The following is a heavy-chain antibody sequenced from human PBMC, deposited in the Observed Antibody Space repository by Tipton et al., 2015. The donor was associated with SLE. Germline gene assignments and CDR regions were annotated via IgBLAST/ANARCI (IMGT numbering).Heavy chain of an antibody. Sequence: TLSPTCTVSGGSISSHYWSWIRQPPGKGLEWIGYIYYSGSTNYNPSLKSRVTISVDTSKNQFSLKLSSVTAADTAVYYCARESYSSSSNAFDIWGQGTMVTVSS. V-gene: IGHV4-59*11. CDR2: IYYSGST. CDR1: GGSISSHY. D-gene: IGHD6-6*01. CDR3: ARESYSSSSNAFDI. J-gene: IGHJ3*02.